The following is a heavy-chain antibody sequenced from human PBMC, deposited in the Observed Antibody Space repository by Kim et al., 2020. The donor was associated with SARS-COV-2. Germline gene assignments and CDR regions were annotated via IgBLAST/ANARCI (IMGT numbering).Heavy chain of an antibody. CDR1: GFTFSSYA. Sequence: GGSLRLSCAASGFTFSSYAMHWVRQAPGKGLEWVAVISYDGSNKYYADSVKGRFTISRDNSKNTLYLQMNSLRAEDTAVYYCARDPPGATTYSLDYWGQGTLVTVSS. CDR3: ARDPPGATTYSLDY. J-gene: IGHJ4*02. D-gene: IGHD1-26*01. CDR2: ISYDGSNK. V-gene: IGHV3-30*04.